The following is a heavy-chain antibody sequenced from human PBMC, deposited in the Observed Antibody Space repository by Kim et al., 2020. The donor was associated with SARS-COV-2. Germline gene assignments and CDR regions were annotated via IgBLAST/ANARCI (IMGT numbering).Heavy chain of an antibody. CDR1: GYPYTGYY. J-gene: IGHJ1*01. D-gene: IGHD2-21*01. Sequence: ASVKVSCKTSGYPYTGYYMHWVRQAPGQRLEWMGRISLSSGVCDYAQKFQGRVTLTWATSISTAYMELPSLKSDDTAIYYCTRDAIGLATGYF. V-gene: IGHV1-2*06. CDR2: ISLSSGVC. CDR3: TRDAIGLATGYF.